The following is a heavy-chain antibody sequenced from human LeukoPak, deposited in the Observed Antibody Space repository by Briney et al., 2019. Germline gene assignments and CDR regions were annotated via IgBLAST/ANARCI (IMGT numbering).Heavy chain of an antibody. CDR1: GGSISSGGYY. CDR3: ARGRNCSGGSCRKLYFDY. CDR2: IYYSGST. J-gene: IGHJ4*02. D-gene: IGHD2-15*01. V-gene: IGHV4-31*03. Sequence: SQTLSLTRTVSGGSISSGGYYWSWIRQHPGKGLEWIGYIYYSGSTYYNPSLKSRVTISVDTSKNQFSLKLSSVTAADTAVYYCARGRNCSGGSCRKLYFDYWGQGTLVTVSS.